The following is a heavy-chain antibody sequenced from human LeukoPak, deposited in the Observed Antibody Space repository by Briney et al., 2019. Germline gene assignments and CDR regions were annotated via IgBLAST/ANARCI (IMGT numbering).Heavy chain of an antibody. CDR1: GYTFTSYG. Sequence: ASVKVSCKASGYTFTSYGINWVRQATGQGLEWMGWMNPNSGNTGYAQKFQGRVTMTRNTSISTAYMELSSLRSEDTAVYYCARAGYDFWSGSGYYFDYWGQGTLVTVSS. D-gene: IGHD3-3*01. J-gene: IGHJ4*02. V-gene: IGHV1-8*02. CDR3: ARAGYDFWSGSGYYFDY. CDR2: MNPNSGNT.